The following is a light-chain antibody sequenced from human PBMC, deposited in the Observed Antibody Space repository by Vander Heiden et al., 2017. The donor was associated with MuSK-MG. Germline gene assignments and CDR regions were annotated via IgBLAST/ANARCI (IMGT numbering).Light chain of an antibody. CDR1: SSDVGGYNY. CDR3: FSYAGSSHVV. CDR2: DVS. Sequence: QSALTQPRPVSGSPGQSVTISCTGTSSDVGGYNYVSWYQQHPGKAPKLMIYDVSKRPSGFPDRFSGSKSGNTASLTISGLQSEDEADYYCFSYAGSSHVVFGGGTKLTVL. J-gene: IGLJ2*01. V-gene: IGLV2-11*01.